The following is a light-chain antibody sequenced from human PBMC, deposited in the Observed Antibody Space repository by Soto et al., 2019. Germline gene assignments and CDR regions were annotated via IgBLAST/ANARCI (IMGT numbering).Light chain of an antibody. V-gene: IGLV2-14*01. Sequence: QSALTQPASVSGSPGQSITISCSGTSRDVGAYNLVSWYQQFPGKGPKLLIYEVRHRPSGVSYRFSGSKSGNTASLTISSLLSEDEAVYFCSSFSSRNALVFGGGTKVTVL. CDR2: EVR. CDR3: SSFSSRNALV. J-gene: IGLJ2*01. CDR1: SRDVGAYNL.